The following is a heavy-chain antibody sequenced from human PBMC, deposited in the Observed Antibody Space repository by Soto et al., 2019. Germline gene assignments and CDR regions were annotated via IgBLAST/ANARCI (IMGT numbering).Heavy chain of an antibody. CDR1: GFSLTTSGVG. Sequence: QITLTESGPTLVKPAQTLTLTCTFSGFSLTTSGVGVGLIRQPPGKALEWLTVIYWDDDRRFSPSLRSRLTITKDPSRTLVVLTMTNLDPVDPATYCCARRRSYHGYDSWGQRTLVTVSS. J-gene: IGHJ4*02. D-gene: IGHD1-26*01. CDR3: ARRRSYHGYDS. CDR2: IYWDDDR. V-gene: IGHV2-5*02.